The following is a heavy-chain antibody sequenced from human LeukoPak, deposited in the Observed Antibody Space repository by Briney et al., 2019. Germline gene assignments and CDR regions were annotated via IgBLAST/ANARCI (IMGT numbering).Heavy chain of an antibody. CDR2: IWYDGSNK. D-gene: IGHD2/OR15-2a*01. CDR1: GFTFSSYG. J-gene: IGHJ4*02. V-gene: IGHV3-33*01. Sequence: GGSLRLSCAASGFTFSSYGMHWARQAPGKGLEWVALIWYDGSNKYYADSVKGRLTISRDNSKNTLYLQMNSLRAEDTAVYYCAREGPRGNSQFDYWGQGTLVTVSS. CDR3: AREGPRGNSQFDY.